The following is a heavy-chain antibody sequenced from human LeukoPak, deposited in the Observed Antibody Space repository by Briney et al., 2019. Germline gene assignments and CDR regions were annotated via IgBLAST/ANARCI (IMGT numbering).Heavy chain of an antibody. CDR3: ARDNGDTMIGSFAY. D-gene: IGHD3-22*01. CDR2: IKQDGSEK. V-gene: IGHV3-7*01. CDR1: GFTFSSYW. Sequence: PGGSLRLSCAASGFTFSSYWMSWVRQAPGKGLEWVANIKQDGSEKYYVDSVKGRFTISRDNAKNSLYLQMNSLRAEDTAVYYCARDNGDTMIGSFAYWGQGTLVTVSS. J-gene: IGHJ4*02.